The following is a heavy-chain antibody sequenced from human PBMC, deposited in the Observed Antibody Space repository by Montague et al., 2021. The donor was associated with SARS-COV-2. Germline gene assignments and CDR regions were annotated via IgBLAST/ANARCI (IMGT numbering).Heavy chain of an antibody. Sequence: SETLSLTCSVSGGSTSNYYWTWIRQSPGKGLQWIGYIFYTGSKKFNPSLKTRVSMSLDASKNHFSLRLSAVTAADTAVYYCARRLAAAGGGNEYLDFWGRGTLVAVS. CDR2: IFYTGSK. J-gene: IGHJ2*01. CDR3: ARRLAAAGGGNEYLDF. V-gene: IGHV4-59*08. CDR1: GGSTSNYY. D-gene: IGHD6-13*01.